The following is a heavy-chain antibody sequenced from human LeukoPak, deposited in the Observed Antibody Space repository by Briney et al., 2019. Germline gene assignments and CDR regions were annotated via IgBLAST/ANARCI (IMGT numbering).Heavy chain of an antibody. Sequence: ASVKVSCKTSGYTFNRLDINWVRQAPGNGLEWMGWVSPKSGDTEYAQKFQGRVSMTMDTSISTVYMELRSLTSEDTAVYYCARGQGYYYLYYYMDVWGKGTTVTVSS. D-gene: IGHD5-12*01. CDR3: ARGQGYYYLYYYMDV. J-gene: IGHJ6*03. CDR1: GYTFNRLD. V-gene: IGHV1-8*01. CDR2: VSPKSGDT.